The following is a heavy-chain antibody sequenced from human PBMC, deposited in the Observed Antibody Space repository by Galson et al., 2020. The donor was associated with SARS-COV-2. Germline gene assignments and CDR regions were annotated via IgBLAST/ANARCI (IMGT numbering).Heavy chain of an antibody. CDR1: GYNFSTNW. CDR2: IYPGDSDT. Sequence: GESLKISCKGSGYNFSTNWIGWVRQMPGKGLEWLAIIYPGDSDTRYSPSFQGQVTISADKSSNTAYLQWSSLKASDSATYYCARHADYASLWYVDYWGQGTLVTVSS. J-gene: IGHJ4*02. D-gene: IGHD2-2*01. V-gene: IGHV5-51*01. CDR3: ARHADYASLWYVDY.